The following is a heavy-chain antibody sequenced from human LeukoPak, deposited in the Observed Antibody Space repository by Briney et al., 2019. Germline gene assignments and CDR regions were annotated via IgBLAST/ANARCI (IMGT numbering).Heavy chain of an antibody. Sequence: GGSLRLSCAASGFTFSSYEMNWVRQAPEKGLEWISYISSSGATTYYADSVKGRFTISRDNSKNTLYLQMNSLRDDDTAVYYCVRGVGVSRFNYLDPWGQGTLVIVSS. V-gene: IGHV3-48*03. CDR3: VRGVGVSRFNYLDP. CDR2: ISSSGATT. CDR1: GFTFSSYE. J-gene: IGHJ5*02. D-gene: IGHD1-7*01.